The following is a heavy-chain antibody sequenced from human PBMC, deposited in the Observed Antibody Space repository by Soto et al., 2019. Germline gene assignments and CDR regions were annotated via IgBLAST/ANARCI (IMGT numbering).Heavy chain of an antibody. V-gene: IGHV3-48*02. J-gene: IGHJ4*02. Sequence: GGSLRLSCGASGFTFSSYSMNWVRQAPGKGLEWISYISSSSTTIFYADSEKGRFTISRDNDKNSLYLQMNNLRDEDTAVYFCAREGRYSGSDYFDYWGQGTLVTVSS. D-gene: IGHD5-12*01. CDR2: ISSSSTTI. CDR1: GFTFSSYS. CDR3: AREGRYSGSDYFDY.